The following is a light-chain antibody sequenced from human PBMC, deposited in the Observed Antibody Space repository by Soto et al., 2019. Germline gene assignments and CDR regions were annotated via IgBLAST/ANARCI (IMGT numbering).Light chain of an antibody. Sequence: EIVLRQSPATLSLSPGERATLSCRASQSVGSSFAWYQQKPGQAPRLLIHDTSNRATDIPARFSGSGSGTDFTLTISSLEPEDFAFYYCQQRSNWSLLTFGGGTKVEIK. J-gene: IGKJ4*01. V-gene: IGKV3-11*01. CDR2: DTS. CDR3: QQRSNWSLLT. CDR1: QSVGSS.